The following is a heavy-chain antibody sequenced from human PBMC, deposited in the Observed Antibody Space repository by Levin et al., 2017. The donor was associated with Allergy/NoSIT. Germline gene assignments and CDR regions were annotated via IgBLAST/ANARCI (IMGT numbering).Heavy chain of an antibody. J-gene: IGHJ4*02. D-gene: IGHD6-19*01. V-gene: IGHV1-2*06. CDR3: ARDGLHIAESSGWYDRWTDQ. CDR2: INPNSGGT. Sequence: GESLKISCKASGYTFTGYYMHWVRQAPGQGLEWMGRINPNSGGTNYAQKFQGRVTMTRDTSISTAYMELSRLRSDDTAVYYCARDGLHIAESSGWYDRWTDQWGQGTLVTVSS. CDR1: GYTFTGYY.